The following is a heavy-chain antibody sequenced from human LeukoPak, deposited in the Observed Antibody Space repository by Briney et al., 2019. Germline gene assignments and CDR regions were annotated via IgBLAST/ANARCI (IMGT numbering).Heavy chain of an antibody. CDR3: ARPSTYYYDSIDAFDI. D-gene: IGHD3-22*01. J-gene: IGHJ3*02. Sequence: GASVKVSCKVSGYTLTELSMHWLRQAPGKGLEWMGGFDPEDGETIYAQKFQGRVTMTEDTSTDTAYMELSSLRSEDTAVYYCARPSTYYYDSIDAFDIWGQGTMVTVSS. V-gene: IGHV1-24*01. CDR2: FDPEDGET. CDR1: GYTLTELS.